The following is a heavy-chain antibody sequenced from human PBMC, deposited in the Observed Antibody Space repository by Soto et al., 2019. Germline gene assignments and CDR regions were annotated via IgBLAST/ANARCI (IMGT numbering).Heavy chain of an antibody. CDR1: GFTFSSYG. CDR2: ISYDGSNK. J-gene: IGHJ4*02. D-gene: IGHD3-3*01. CDR3: AKDRESFYDFWSGYHDGVDY. V-gene: IGHV3-30*18. Sequence: GGSLRLSCAASGFTFSSYGMHWVRQAPGKGLEWVAVISYDGSNKYYADSVKGRFTISGDNSKNTLYLQMNSLRAEDTAVYYCAKDRESFYDFWSGYHDGVDYWGQGTLVTVSS.